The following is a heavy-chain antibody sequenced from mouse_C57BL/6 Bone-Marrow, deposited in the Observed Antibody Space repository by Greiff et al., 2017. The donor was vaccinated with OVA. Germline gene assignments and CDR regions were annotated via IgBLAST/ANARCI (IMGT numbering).Heavy chain of an antibody. CDR3: ARGGYYGSSPSWFAY. Sequence: EVQLQESEGGLVQPGSSMKLSCTASGFTFSDYYMAWVRQVPEKGLEWVANINYDGSSTYYLDSLKSRFIISRDNAKNILYLQMSSLKSEDTATYYCARGGYYGSSPSWFAYWGQGTLVTVSA. D-gene: IGHD1-1*01. CDR2: INYDGSST. V-gene: IGHV5-16*01. J-gene: IGHJ3*01. CDR1: GFTFSDYY.